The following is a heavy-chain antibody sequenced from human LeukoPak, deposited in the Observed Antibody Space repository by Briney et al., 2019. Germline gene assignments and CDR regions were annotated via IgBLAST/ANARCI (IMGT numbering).Heavy chain of an antibody. Sequence: SETLSLTCSVSGGSISSYYWSWIRQPPGKGLEWIGYIYYIGNTNYNPSLKSRVTISVDASKNQFSLKLSSVTAADTAVYYCARGTYCPNGVCYLAYYYMDVWGKGTTVTVSS. CDR2: IYYIGNT. J-gene: IGHJ6*03. V-gene: IGHV4-59*01. D-gene: IGHD2-8*01. CDR3: ARGTYCPNGVCYLAYYYMDV. CDR1: GGSISSYY.